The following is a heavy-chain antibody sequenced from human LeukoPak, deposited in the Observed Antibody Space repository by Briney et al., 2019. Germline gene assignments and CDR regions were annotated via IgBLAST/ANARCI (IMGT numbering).Heavy chain of an antibody. CDR3: ARANLDAFDP. D-gene: IGHD1-1*01. J-gene: IGHJ5*02. CDR1: GGTFSSYA. Sequence: SVKVSCKASGGTFSSYAISWVRQAPGRGLEWMGGIIPIVGTANYAQKFQGRVTITADESTSTAYMELSSLRSEDTAVYYCARANLDAFDPWGQGTLVTVSS. V-gene: IGHV1-69*01. CDR2: IIPIVGTA.